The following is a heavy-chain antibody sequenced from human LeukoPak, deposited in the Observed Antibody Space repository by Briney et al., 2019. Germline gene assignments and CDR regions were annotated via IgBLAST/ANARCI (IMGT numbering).Heavy chain of an antibody. CDR2: IKSTEGTT. CDR3: ARADRYGTTWYGRVDY. D-gene: IGHD6-13*01. J-gene: IGHJ4*02. CDR1: GFTFSNYA. V-gene: IGHV3-23*01. Sequence: GGSLRLSCGASGFTFSNYAMSWVRQAPGKGLESVSDIKSTEGTTAYADSVKGRFTISRDNSRNTLYLQMNSLRAEDTAVYYCARADRYGTTWYGRVDYWGQGTLVTVSS.